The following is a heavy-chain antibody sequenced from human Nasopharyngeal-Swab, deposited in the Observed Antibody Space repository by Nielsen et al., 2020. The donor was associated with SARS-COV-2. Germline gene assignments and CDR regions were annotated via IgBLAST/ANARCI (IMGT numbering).Heavy chain of an antibody. Sequence: ASVKVSCKVSGYTLTELSMHWVRQAPGKGLEWMGGFDPEDGETIYAQKLQGRVTMTTDTSTSTAYMELRSLRSDDTAVYYCASLALCGGDCYYFDYWGQGTLVTVSS. CDR3: ASLALCGGDCYYFDY. J-gene: IGHJ4*02. V-gene: IGHV1-24*01. CDR1: GYTLTELS. CDR2: FDPEDGET. D-gene: IGHD2-21*02.